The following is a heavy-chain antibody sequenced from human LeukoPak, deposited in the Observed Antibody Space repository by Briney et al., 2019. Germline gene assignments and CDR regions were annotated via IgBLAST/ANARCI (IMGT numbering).Heavy chain of an antibody. Sequence: PGGSLRLSCAASGFTFSSYAMSWVRQAPGKGLEWVSAISGSGGSTYYADSVKGRFTISRDNSKNTLYLQMNSLRAEDTAVYYCARLPKPRGMIVEYYFDYWGQGTLVTVSS. D-gene: IGHD3-22*01. V-gene: IGHV3-23*01. CDR3: ARLPKPRGMIVEYYFDY. CDR1: GFTFSSYA. CDR2: ISGSGGST. J-gene: IGHJ4*02.